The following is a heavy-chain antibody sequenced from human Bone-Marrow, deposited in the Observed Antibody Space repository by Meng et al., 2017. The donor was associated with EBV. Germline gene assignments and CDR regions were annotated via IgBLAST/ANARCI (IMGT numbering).Heavy chain of an antibody. D-gene: IGHD3-10*01. CDR3: ASESGRGFTPDY. V-gene: IGHV1-69*01. Sequence: QVQLLQSGAGVKKAGASGKVSCRTSGGTFRSDAVGWVRQAPGQGLEWMGGLIPMVGAPHYAQKFQGRVTIIADESTSTHSMELNSLRSEDTAMYYCASESGRGFTPDYWGQGTLVTVSS. J-gene: IGHJ4*02. CDR1: GGTFRSDA. CDR2: LIPMVGAP.